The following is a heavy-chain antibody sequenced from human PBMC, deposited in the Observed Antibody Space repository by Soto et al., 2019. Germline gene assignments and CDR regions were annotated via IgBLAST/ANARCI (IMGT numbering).Heavy chain of an antibody. V-gene: IGHV3-30*18. CDR1: GFTFSSYG. D-gene: IGHD3-10*01. CDR3: QKESYCYGSRSHHDY. Sequence: QVQLVESGGGVVQPGRSLRLSCAASGFTFSSYGMHWVRQAPRKGLEWVAVISYDASNKYYADAVKGSFTLSRDNSKNTLYLEMDSRHTVGASVYYCQKESYCYGSRSHHDYWGQGTLLTVSS. CDR2: ISYDASNK. J-gene: IGHJ4*02.